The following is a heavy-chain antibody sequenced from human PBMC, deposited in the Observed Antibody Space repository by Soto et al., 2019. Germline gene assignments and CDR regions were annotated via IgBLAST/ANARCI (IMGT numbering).Heavy chain of an antibody. CDR3: ARDVGGSVVPHWFAP. CDR1: GHSISADY. J-gene: IGHJ5*02. CDR2: VDASGNT. V-gene: IGHV4-4*07. Sequence: QVQLQESGPGLVKASETLSLSCTVSGHSISADYWSWIRQPAGKRLEGIGRVDASGNTNYNPSLKSRVTMSADTSKNQFFLTVGSVTAADTAMYFCARDVGGSVVPHWFAPWGPGALVTVSS. D-gene: IGHD3-22*01.